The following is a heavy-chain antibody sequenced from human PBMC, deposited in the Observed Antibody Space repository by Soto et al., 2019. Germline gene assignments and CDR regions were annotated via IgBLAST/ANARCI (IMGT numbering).Heavy chain of an antibody. V-gene: IGHV3-66*01. Sequence: EVQLVESGGTLVQPGGSLRLSCAASGFDASVNYMTWVRQATGKGLEWVSAINNAGNTFFADSVKGRFTISRDDSKNTLYLQMNSLRVEDTAMYYCVRENYYYGMDVWGQGTAVTVSS. CDR1: GFDASVNY. J-gene: IGHJ6*02. CDR3: VRENYYYGMDV. CDR2: INNAGNT.